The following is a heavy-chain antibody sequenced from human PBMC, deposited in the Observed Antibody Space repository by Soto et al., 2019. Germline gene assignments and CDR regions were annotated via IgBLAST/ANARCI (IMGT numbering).Heavy chain of an antibody. J-gene: IGHJ3*01. V-gene: IGHV4-30-4*01. CDR2: IYNSGST. Sequence: SETLSLTCNVSGGSFSSGAFYWSWIRQPPGKGLEWIGYIYNSGSTDYNPSLKSRLTISVDTSKNQFSLKLGSVTATDTAIYYCARGSTPPGTNAFDVWGQGTMVTVSS. CDR3: ARGSTPPGTNAFDV. D-gene: IGHD1-7*01. CDR1: GGSFSSGAFY.